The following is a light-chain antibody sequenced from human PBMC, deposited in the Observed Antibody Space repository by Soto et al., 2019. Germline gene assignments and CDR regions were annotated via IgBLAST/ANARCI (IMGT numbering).Light chain of an antibody. V-gene: IGKV1-6*01. CDR2: GAS. Sequence: IRNTQSPSSLSATVGDRVTITFRASQGITNDLGWYQQKPGKAPNLLIYGASNLQSGVPSRFSGSGSGTDFTLTISSLQPEDFATYYCLQDYNYPITFGQGTRLEIK. CDR3: LQDYNYPIT. CDR1: QGITND. J-gene: IGKJ5*01.